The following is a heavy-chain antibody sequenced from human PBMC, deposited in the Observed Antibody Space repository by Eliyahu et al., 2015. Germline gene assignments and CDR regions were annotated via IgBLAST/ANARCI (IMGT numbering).Heavy chain of an antibody. CDR2: IKRKTDGGTT. V-gene: IGHV3-15*01. CDR3: TTERDYYGSGSYFYFDY. D-gene: IGHD3-10*01. J-gene: IGHJ4*02. Sequence: AASGXTFSNVWMSWVRQAPGKGLEWVGRIKRKTDGGTTDYAAPVKGRFTISRDDSKNTLYLQMNSLKTEDTAVYYCTTERDYYGSGSYFYFDYWGQGTLVTVSS. CDR1: GXTFSNVW.